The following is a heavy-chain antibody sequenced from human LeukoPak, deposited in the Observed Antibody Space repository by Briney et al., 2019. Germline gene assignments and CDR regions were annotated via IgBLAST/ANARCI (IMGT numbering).Heavy chain of an antibody. CDR1: GFAFSSYA. CDR2: ISYDGSNK. V-gene: IGHV3-30*04. Sequence: PGGSLRLSCAASGFAFSSYAMHWVRQAPGKGLEWVAVISYDGSNKYYADSVKGRFTISRDNSKNTLYLQMNSLRAEDTAVYYCARGRIAWEYYYYYGMDVWGQGTTVTVSS. D-gene: IGHD1-26*01. J-gene: IGHJ6*02. CDR3: ARGRIAWEYYYYYGMDV.